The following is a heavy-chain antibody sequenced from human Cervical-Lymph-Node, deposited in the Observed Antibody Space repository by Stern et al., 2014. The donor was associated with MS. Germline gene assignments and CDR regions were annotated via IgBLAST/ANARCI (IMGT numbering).Heavy chain of an antibody. Sequence: VQLVESGGGVVQPGRSLRLSCAASGFTFSSYGMHWVRQAPGKGLEWVAVIWYDGSNKYYADSVKGRFTISRDNSKNTLYLQMNSLRAEDTAVYYCARYGSYYYYGMDVWGQGTTVTVSS. CDR2: IWYDGSNK. CDR3: ARYGSYYYYGMDV. CDR1: GFTFSSYG. J-gene: IGHJ6*02. V-gene: IGHV3-33*01. D-gene: IGHD3-10*01.